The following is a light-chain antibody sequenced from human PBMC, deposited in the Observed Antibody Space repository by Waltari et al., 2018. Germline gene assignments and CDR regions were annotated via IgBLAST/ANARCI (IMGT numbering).Light chain of an antibody. J-gene: IGLJ2*01. CDR2: EVS. Sequence: QSALTQPPSASGSPGQSVTISCTGTSSDVGVYNYVSWYPQPPGKAPKLMIYEVSKRPSGVPDRFSGSKSGNTASLTVSGLQAEDEADYYCSSYAGSNDVAFGGGTKLSVL. V-gene: IGLV2-8*01. CDR3: SSYAGSNDVA. CDR1: SSDVGVYNY.